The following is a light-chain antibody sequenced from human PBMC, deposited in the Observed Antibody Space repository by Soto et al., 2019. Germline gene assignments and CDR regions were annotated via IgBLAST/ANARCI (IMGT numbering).Light chain of an antibody. V-gene: IGLV2-14*01. CDR1: TSDVGGYNY. CDR2: EVS. Sequence: LTQPASVSGSPGQSINISCTGTTSDVGGYNYVSWYQQHPGKVPKLLIHEVSNRPSGVSNRFSGSKSGNTASLTISGLQAEDEADYYCLSKTSSISYVFGTGTKVTVL. CDR3: LSKTSSISYV. J-gene: IGLJ1*01.